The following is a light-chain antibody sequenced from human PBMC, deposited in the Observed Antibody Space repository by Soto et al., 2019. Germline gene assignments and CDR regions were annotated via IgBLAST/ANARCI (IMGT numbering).Light chain of an antibody. V-gene: IGLV3-1*01. CDR1: KLGDKY. CDR2: QDM. CDR3: QAWDATTAA. Sequence: SYELTQPPSVSVSPGQTASITCSGDKLGDKYASWYQQKPGQSPVMVIYQDMKRPSGIPERLSGSKSGNTATLTISGTQAMDEADYYCQAWDATTAAFGGGTKVTVL. J-gene: IGLJ2*01.